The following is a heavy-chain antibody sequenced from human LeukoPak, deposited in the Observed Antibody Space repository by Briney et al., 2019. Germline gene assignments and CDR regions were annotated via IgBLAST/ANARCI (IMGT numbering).Heavy chain of an antibody. V-gene: IGHV4-4*02. CDR1: GGSISSSNW. Sequence: PSETLSLTCAVSGGSISSSNWWSWVRQPPGKGLEWIGEIYHSGSTNYNPSLKSRVTISVDKSRNQFSLKLSSVTAADTAVYYCARASSSWYYFDYWGQGTLVTVSS. CDR2: IYHSGST. J-gene: IGHJ4*02. CDR3: ARASSSWYYFDY. D-gene: IGHD6-13*01.